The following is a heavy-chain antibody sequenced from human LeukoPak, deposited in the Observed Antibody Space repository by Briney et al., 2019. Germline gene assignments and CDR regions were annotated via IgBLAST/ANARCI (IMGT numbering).Heavy chain of an antibody. V-gene: IGHV3-9*03. Sequence: GRSLRLSCAASGFTFDDYAMHWVRQAPGKGLEWVSGITWNSGSMAYADSVKGRFTISRDNAKNSLYLQMNSLRAEDMAFYYCAKGCSSTNCPPDYWGQGTLVTVSS. D-gene: IGHD2-2*01. J-gene: IGHJ4*02. CDR2: ITWNSGSM. CDR3: AKGCSSTNCPPDY. CDR1: GFTFDDYA.